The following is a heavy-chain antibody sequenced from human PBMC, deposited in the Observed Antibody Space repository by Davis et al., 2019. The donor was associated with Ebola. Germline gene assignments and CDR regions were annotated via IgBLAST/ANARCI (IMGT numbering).Heavy chain of an antibody. D-gene: IGHD2-15*01. J-gene: IGHJ6*02. CDR2: IYHSGST. CDR1: GGSISSGGYS. CDR3: ANEGTDCSGGSCYSRYYV. Sequence: LRLSCAVSGGSISSGGYSWSWIRQPPGKGLEWIGYIYHSGSTYYNPSLKSRVTISVDRSKNQFSLKLSSVTAADTAVYYCANEGTDCSGGSCYSRYYVLGQGTTVTVSS. V-gene: IGHV4-30-2*01.